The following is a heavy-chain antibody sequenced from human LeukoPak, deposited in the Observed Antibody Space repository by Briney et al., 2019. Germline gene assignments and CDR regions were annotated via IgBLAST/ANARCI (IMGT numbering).Heavy chain of an antibody. V-gene: IGHV1-18*01. CDR1: GYTFTSYG. D-gene: IGHD6-13*01. Sequence: GASVKVSCKASGYTFTSYGISWVRQAPGQGLEWMGWISAYNGNTNYAQKFQGRVTMTRDTSISTAYMELSRLRSDDTAVYYCARGQLVTPYYYTDVWGKGTTVTVSS. J-gene: IGHJ6*03. CDR3: ARGQLVTPYYYTDV. CDR2: ISAYNGNT.